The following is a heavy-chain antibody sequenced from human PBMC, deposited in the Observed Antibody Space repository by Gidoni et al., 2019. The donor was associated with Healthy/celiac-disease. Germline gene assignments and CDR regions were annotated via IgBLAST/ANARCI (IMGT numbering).Heavy chain of an antibody. CDR1: GYSFTNYW. Sequence: EVQLVQSGAEVKKPGESLKISCKGSGYSFTNYWIGWVRQMPGKGLEWMGIIYPGDSDTRYSPSFQGQVTISADKSISTAYLQWSSLKASDTAMYYCARTVASSSYYYYYYMDVWGKGTTVTVSS. V-gene: IGHV5-51*01. CDR2: IYPGDSDT. CDR3: ARTVASSSYYYYYYMDV. D-gene: IGHD6-6*01. J-gene: IGHJ6*03.